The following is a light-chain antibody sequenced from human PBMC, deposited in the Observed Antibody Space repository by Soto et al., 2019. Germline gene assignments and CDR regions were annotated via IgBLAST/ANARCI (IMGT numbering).Light chain of an antibody. CDR3: QQTYSTPLT. V-gene: IGKV1-39*01. CDR2: AAS. J-gene: IGKJ3*01. Sequence: DIQMTQSPSSLSASVGDRVTITCRASQIISTYLNWYQQKPGKAPKLLIYAASSLQSGVPSRFSVSGSGTGFTLTISSLQPEDFATYYCQQTYSTPLTFGPGTKVDIK. CDR1: QIISTY.